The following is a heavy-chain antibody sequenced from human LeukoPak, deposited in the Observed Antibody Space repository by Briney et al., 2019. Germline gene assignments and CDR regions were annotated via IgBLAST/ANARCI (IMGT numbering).Heavy chain of an antibody. D-gene: IGHD3-10*01. CDR3: ARDGERGYGSGSYFGYYYYGMDV. Sequence: GGSLRLSCAASGFTVSSNYMSWVRQAPGKGLEWVSAIYSGGSTYYADSVKGRFAISRDNSKNTLYLQMNSLRAEDTAVYYCARDGERGYGSGSYFGYYYYGMDVWGQGTTVTVSS. V-gene: IGHV3-66*01. J-gene: IGHJ6*02. CDR2: IYSGGST. CDR1: GFTVSSNY.